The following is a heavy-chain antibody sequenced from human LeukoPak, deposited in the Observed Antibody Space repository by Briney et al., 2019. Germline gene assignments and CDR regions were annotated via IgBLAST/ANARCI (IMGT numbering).Heavy chain of an antibody. D-gene: IGHD6-13*01. Sequence: ASVKVSRKASGGTFSSYAISWVRQAPGQGLEWMGGIIPIFGTANYAQKFQGRVTITADESTSTAYMELSSLRSEDTAVYYCARVLYSSSWTYNWFDPWGQGTLVTVSS. CDR3: ARVLYSSSWTYNWFDP. CDR2: IIPIFGTA. CDR1: GGTFSSYA. V-gene: IGHV1-69*01. J-gene: IGHJ5*02.